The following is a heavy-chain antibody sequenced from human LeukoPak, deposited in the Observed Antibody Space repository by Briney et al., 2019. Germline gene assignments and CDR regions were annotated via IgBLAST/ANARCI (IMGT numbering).Heavy chain of an antibody. V-gene: IGHV4-31*03. CDR2: IYYSGST. D-gene: IGHD4-11*01. Sequence: PSQTLSLTCTVSGGSISISSGGYYWSWIRQHPGKGLEWIGYIYYSGSTYYNPSLESRVIISVDMSKNQFSLKLSSVTAADTAVYYCARLSRNYRYTYGMDVWGQGTTVTVSS. CDR3: ARLSRNYRYTYGMDV. CDR1: GGSISISSGGYY. J-gene: IGHJ6*02.